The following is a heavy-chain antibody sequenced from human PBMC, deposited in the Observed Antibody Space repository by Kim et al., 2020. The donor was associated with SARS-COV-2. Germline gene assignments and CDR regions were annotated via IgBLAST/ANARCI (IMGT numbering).Heavy chain of an antibody. J-gene: IGHJ4*02. CDR3: AKYRTTTMVDY. Sequence: SETLSLTCSVSGASISTRNFYWGWVRQPPGKGPEWIGTILYGGSTNYNPSLKSRVTISEDTSTNQFFLKLTSVTAADTAIYYCAKYRTTTMVDYWGQGT. CDR1: GASISTRNFY. D-gene: IGHD3-10*01. CDR2: ILYGGST. V-gene: IGHV4-39*01.